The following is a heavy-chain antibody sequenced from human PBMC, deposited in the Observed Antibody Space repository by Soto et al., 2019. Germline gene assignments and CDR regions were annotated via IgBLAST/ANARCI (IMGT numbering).Heavy chain of an antibody. J-gene: IGHJ5*02. CDR2: INHSGST. Sequence: PSETLSLTCAVYGGSFSGYYWTWIRQPPGTGLEWIGEINHSGSTNYNPSLKSRVTISVDKSKNQFSLKLSSVTAADTAVYYCARVPNNWFDPWGQGTLVTVSS. CDR1: GGSFSGYY. V-gene: IGHV4-34*01. CDR3: ARVPNNWFDP.